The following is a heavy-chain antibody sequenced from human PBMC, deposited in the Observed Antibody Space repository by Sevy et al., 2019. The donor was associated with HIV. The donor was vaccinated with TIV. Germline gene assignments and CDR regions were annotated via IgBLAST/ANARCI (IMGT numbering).Heavy chain of an antibody. Sequence: GGSLRLACAASGFTFSSYGMHWVRQAPGKGLEWVAVISYDGTNKYYADSVKGRFTISRDNSKNTLFLQMNSLRAEDTSVYYCAKGIAADGPYYFDYWVQGTLVTVSS. CDR2: ISYDGTNK. CDR3: AKGIAADGPYYFDY. D-gene: IGHD6-13*01. CDR1: GFTFSSYG. V-gene: IGHV3-30*18. J-gene: IGHJ4*02.